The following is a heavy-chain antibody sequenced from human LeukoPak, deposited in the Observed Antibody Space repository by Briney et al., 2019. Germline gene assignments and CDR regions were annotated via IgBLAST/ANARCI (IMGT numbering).Heavy chain of an antibody. CDR1: GYTFTSYG. CDR2: ISAYNGNT. J-gene: IGHJ4*02. CDR3: ARDYPYVGYSGYAPFDY. Sequence: ASVKVSCKASGYTFTSYGISWVRQAPGQGLEWMGWISAYNGNTNYAQKFQGRVTITADESTSTAYMELSSLRSEDTAVYYCARDYPYVGYSGYAPFDYWGQGTLVTVSS. D-gene: IGHD5-12*01. V-gene: IGHV1-18*01.